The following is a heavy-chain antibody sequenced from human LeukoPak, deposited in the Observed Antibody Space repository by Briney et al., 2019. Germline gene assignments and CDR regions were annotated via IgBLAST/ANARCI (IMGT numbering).Heavy chain of an antibody. Sequence: PGGSLRLSCAASGFTFSSYAMSWVRQAPGKGLEWVSAISGSGGSTYYADSVKGRFTISRDNSKNTLYLQMNSLRAEDTAVYYCAEDSFYYYDSSGSYNWFDPWGQGTLVTVSS. J-gene: IGHJ5*02. V-gene: IGHV3-23*01. D-gene: IGHD3-22*01. CDR3: AEDSFYYYDSSGSYNWFDP. CDR1: GFTFSSYA. CDR2: ISGSGGST.